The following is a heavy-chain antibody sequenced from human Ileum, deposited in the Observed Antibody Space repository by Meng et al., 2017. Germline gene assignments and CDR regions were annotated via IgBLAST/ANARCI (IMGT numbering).Heavy chain of an antibody. Sequence: GGSLRLSCAASESTFSSYAMHWVRQAPGKGLEWVAVIWYDGSYKNYGDSVMGRFTISRDNSQNMLYLQMDSLRAEDTAVYYCARGIAEHGNPSWFDPWGQGTLVTVSS. V-gene: IGHV3-33*01. CDR3: ARGIAEHGNPSWFDP. CDR2: IWYDGSYK. J-gene: IGHJ5*02. CDR1: ESTFSSYA. D-gene: IGHD6-13*01.